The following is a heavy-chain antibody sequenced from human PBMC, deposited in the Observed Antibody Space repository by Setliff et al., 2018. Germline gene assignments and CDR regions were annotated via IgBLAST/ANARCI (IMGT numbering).Heavy chain of an antibody. D-gene: IGHD3-3*01. J-gene: IGHJ6*02. CDR3: AKVNNLFWSGYYPYYYGMDV. V-gene: IGHV3-23*01. Sequence: GGSLRLSCAASGFTFSSYAMSWVRKARGKGLEWVSAISGSGGSTYYEDSVKGLFTIYRDNSKNTLYLQMNSLRAEDTAVYYCAKVNNLFWSGYYPYYYGMDVWGQGTTVTVSS. CDR2: ISGSGGST. CDR1: GFTFSSYA.